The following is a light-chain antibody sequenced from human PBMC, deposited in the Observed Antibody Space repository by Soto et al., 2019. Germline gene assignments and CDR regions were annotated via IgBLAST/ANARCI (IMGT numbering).Light chain of an antibody. J-gene: IGKJ1*01. CDR2: GAS. CDR1: QSVSSK. CDR3: QQYNSWLWT. Sequence: EILMTQSPATLSVSPGEGATLSCRASQSVSSKLAWYQQKPGQAPRLLIYGASTRATGIPARFGGSGSGTEFTLIISSLQSEDSAVYYCQQYNSWLWTFGQGTKVDIK. V-gene: IGKV3-15*01.